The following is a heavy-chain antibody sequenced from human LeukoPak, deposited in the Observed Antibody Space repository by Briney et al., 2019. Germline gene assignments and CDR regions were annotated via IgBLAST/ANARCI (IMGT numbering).Heavy chain of an antibody. CDR1: GYSFTSYW. CDR2: IDPSDSYT. D-gene: IGHD5-24*01. CDR3: ASLEMATDY. J-gene: IGHJ4*02. Sequence: GESLKISCQGSGYSFTSYWISWVRQMPGQGLEWMGRIDPSDSYTNYSPSFQGHVTISADKSISTAYLQWSSLKASDTAMYYCASLEMATDYWGQRTLVTVSS. V-gene: IGHV5-10-1*01.